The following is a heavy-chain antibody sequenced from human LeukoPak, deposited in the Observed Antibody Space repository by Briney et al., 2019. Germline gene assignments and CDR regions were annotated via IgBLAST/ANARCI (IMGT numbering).Heavy chain of an antibody. V-gene: IGHV1-3*01. CDR2: INAGNGNT. D-gene: IGHD3-9*01. CDR1: GYTFTSYA. J-gene: IGHJ4*02. CDR3: TQKTAYDILTGYLDY. Sequence: ASVKVSCKASGYTFTSYAMHWVRQAPGQRLEWMGWINAGNGNTKYSHKFQGRVTITRDTSASTAYMELSSLRSEDTAVYFFTQKTAYDILTGYLDYWGQGTLVTVSS.